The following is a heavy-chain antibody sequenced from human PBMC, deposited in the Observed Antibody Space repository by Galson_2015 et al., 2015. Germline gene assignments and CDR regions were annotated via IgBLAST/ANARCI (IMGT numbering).Heavy chain of an antibody. D-gene: IGHD4-17*01. V-gene: IGHV4-34*01. CDR2: INHRGTT. Sequence: SETLSLTCAVYGGSLSDYYWNWIRQPPGKGLEWIGEINHRGTTNYSPSLKSRVSILVDTSRSQFSLKLSSVTAADTAVYYCTKSPDYGDRAWNWFDSWSQGTLVTVSS. CDR1: GGSLSDYY. J-gene: IGHJ5*01. CDR3: TKSPDYGDRAWNWFDS.